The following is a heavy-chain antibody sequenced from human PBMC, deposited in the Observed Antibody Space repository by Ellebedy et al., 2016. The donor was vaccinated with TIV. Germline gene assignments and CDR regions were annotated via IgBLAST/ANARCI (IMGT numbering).Heavy chain of an antibody. CDR1: GFTFSSYG. CDR3: AREVQPLSTKLDY. Sequence: GESLKISCAASGFTFSSYGMHWVRQAPGKGLEWVAVIWYDGSNKYYADSVKGRFTISRDNSKNTLYLQMNSLRAEDTAVYYCAREVQPLSTKLDYWGQGTLVTVSS. J-gene: IGHJ4*02. CDR2: IWYDGSNK. D-gene: IGHD1-14*01. V-gene: IGHV3-33*01.